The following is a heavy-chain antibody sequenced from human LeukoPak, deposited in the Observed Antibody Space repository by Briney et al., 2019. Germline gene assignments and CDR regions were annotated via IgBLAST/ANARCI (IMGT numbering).Heavy chain of an antibody. V-gene: IGHV1-24*01. D-gene: IGHD5-12*01. CDR3: ATGVYGYDEEFDI. CDR2: FDPEDGET. J-gene: IGHJ3*02. CDR1: GYTLPELS. Sequence: SVKVSFKVSGYTLPELSMDWVRPAPGKGVGWMGGFDPEDGETIYAQKFQSRVTMTDNTSTDTTYMELNSLRSEDTAVYYCATGVYGYDEEFDIWGQGTMVTVSS.